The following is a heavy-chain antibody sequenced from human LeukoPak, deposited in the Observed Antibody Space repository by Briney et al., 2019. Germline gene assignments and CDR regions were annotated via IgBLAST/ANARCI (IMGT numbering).Heavy chain of an antibody. D-gene: IGHD4-17*01. CDR1: GFTVSSDY. V-gene: IGHV3-74*01. CDR2: LNTDGTYT. Sequence: PGGSLSLSCAASGFTVSSDYMSWVRQAPGKGLGWVSRLNTDGTYTAYADSVKGRFTISRDKAKNTLFLQKNSLRAEDTAFYYCIKDDGHYGIDYWGQGTLVTVSS. CDR3: IKDDGHYGIDY. J-gene: IGHJ4*02.